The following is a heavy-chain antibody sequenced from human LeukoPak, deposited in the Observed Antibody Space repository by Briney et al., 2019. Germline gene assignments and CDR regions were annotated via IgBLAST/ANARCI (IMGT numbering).Heavy chain of an antibody. V-gene: IGHV4-59*11. CDR1: GGSISSQY. J-gene: IGHJ4*02. CDR3: ARTSYHYNSGDYGWYFDY. Sequence: PSETLSLTCTVSGGSISSQYWSLIRQPPEKGLEWIGYIYYSGITKYSPSLKSRVTISVDTSKNQFSLRLTSVTAADTAVYYCARTSYHYNSGDYGWYFDYWGQGTLVTVSA. D-gene: IGHD3-10*01. CDR2: IYYSGIT.